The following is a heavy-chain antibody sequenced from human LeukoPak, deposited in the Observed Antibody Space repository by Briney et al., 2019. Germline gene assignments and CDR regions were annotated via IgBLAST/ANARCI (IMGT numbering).Heavy chain of an antibody. Sequence: SETLSLTCAVYGGSFSGYYWSWIRQPPGKGLEWIWEINHSGSTNYNPSLKSRVTISVDTSKNQFSLKLSSVTAADTAVYYCARQSYSGSYSRGGVDYWGQGTLVTVSS. V-gene: IGHV4-34*01. CDR2: INHSGST. CDR1: GGSFSGYY. D-gene: IGHD1-26*01. J-gene: IGHJ4*02. CDR3: ARQSYSGSYSRGGVDY.